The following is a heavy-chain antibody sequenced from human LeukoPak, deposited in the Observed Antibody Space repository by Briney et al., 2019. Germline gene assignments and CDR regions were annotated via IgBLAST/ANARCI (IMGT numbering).Heavy chain of an antibody. V-gene: IGHV3-30*01. J-gene: IGHJ4*02. Sequence: GRSLRLSCAASGFTFSSYAMHWVRQAPGKGLEWVAVISYDGSNKYYVDSVKGRFTISRDNSKNTLYLQMNSLRAEDTAVYYCARSPSSGSYCVYWGQGTLVTVYS. CDR1: GFTFSSYA. CDR2: ISYDGSNK. CDR3: ARSPSSGSYCVY. D-gene: IGHD1-26*01.